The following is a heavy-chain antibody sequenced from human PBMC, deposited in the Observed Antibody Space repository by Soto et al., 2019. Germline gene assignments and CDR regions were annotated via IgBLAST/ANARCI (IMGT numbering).Heavy chain of an antibody. J-gene: IGHJ4*02. CDR3: ARHIAVSGTRGFDH. CDR2: IFHTGSA. V-gene: IGHV4-4*02. Sequence: QVQLQESGPGLMKPSGTLSLTCAVSGGSITSNCWSWVRQPPGKGLEWIAEIFHTGSAHYNPSLMGRLTRSIDKSRSHLSLKLSSVTAADPAVYYCARHIAVSGTRGFDHWGQGTLVTVSS. CDR1: GGSITSNC. D-gene: IGHD2-21*01.